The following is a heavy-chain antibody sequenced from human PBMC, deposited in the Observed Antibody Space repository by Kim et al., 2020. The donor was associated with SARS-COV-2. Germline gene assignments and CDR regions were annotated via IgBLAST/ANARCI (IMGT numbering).Heavy chain of an antibody. D-gene: IGHD3-22*01. CDR1: GGSVSSGTFY. CDR2: IHYSGGT. Sequence: SETLSLTCSVSGGTVSGGSVSSGTFYWSWIRQPPGKGLEWIGYIHYSGGTSYSPSLKSRVTMSVDTSKNQFSLKLSSVTAADTAVYYCARDTHYESSGSHVFDVWGQGTMVTVSS. J-gene: IGHJ3*01. CDR3: ARDTHYESSGSHVFDV. V-gene: IGHV4-61*01.